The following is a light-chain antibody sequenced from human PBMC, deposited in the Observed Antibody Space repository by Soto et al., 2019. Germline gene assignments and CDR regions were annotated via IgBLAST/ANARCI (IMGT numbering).Light chain of an antibody. CDR3: QQHNDWPT. J-gene: IGKJ5*01. Sequence: EIVLTQSPGTLSLSPGERATLSCRASQSVSSYLAWYQQKPGQAPRLLIYGASTRAIGIPARFSGSGSGTEFTLTISSLQSEDIAVYYCQQHNDWPTFGQGTRLEIK. V-gene: IGKV3-15*01. CDR2: GAS. CDR1: QSVSSY.